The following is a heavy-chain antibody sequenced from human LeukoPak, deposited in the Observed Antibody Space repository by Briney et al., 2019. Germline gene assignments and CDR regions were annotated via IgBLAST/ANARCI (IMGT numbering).Heavy chain of an antibody. D-gene: IGHD3-16*02. J-gene: IGHJ4*02. CDR3: AREYDYVWGSYRYTNYYFDY. CDR2: IWYDGSNK. V-gene: IGHV3-33*01. Sequence: GGSLRLSCAASGFTFSSYGMQWVRQAPGKGLEWVAVIWYDGSNKYYADSVKGRFTISRDNSKNTLYLQMNSLRAEDTAVYYCAREYDYVWGSYRYTNYYFDYWGQGTLVTVSS. CDR1: GFTFSSYG.